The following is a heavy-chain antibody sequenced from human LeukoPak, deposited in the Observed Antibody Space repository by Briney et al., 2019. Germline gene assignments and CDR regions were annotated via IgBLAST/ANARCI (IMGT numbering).Heavy chain of an antibody. CDR2: ISGSGGST. V-gene: IGHV3-23*01. CDR1: GFTFSSYA. D-gene: IGHD3-22*01. CDR3: AKLYSHFYDRGGYYPLGGNFDL. Sequence: PGGSLRLSCAASGFTFSSYAMSWVRQAPGKGLEWVSAISGSGGSTYYADSVKGRFTISRDNSMDTLYLEMNSLGAEDTAVYYCAKLYSHFYDRGGYYPLGGNFDLWGRGSVVTVSS. J-gene: IGHJ2*01.